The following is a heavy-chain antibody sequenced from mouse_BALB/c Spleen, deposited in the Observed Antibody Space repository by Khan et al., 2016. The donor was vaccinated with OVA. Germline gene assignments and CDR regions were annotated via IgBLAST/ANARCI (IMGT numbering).Heavy chain of an antibody. Sequence: VQLQESGPGLVVPSQSLSITCTVYGYSLTRYGVHWVRQPPGKGLEWLGLIWAGGSTNYNWALMSRLSISIDNSKSLVFLIMNRLQTDDTAWYCCARSKYLARYWGQGTTLTGSS. CDR2: IWAGGST. D-gene: IGHD3-3*01. CDR3: ARSKYLARY. J-gene: IGHJ2*01. V-gene: IGHV2-9*02. CDR1: GYSLTRYG.